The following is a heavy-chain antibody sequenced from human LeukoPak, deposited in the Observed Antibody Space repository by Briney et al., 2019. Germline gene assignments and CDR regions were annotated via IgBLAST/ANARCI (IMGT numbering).Heavy chain of an antibody. CDR2: MSYVGSIK. CDR1: AFIFISNA. Sequence: GWSLRLFCSASAFIFISNAMHCCRRAPGERLEGVAVMSYVGSIKYYAESVKGRFTISRGNSKNTLYLQMNSLRAEDTAVYYCAKGRAGMVRGVCDYWGQGTLVTVSS. V-gene: IGHV3-30*04. CDR3: AKGRAGMVRGVCDY. J-gene: IGHJ4*02. D-gene: IGHD3-10*01.